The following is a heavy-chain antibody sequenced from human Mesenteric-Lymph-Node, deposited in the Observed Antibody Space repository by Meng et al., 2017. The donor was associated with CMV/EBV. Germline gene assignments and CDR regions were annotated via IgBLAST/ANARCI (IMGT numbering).Heavy chain of an antibody. CDR2: INAGNGNT. D-gene: IGHD1-26*01. CDR3: ARDRGGWELLGSYDAFDI. Sequence: TFSHFAMHWVRQAPGQRLEWMGWINAGNGNTKYSQKFQGRVTITRDTSASTAYMELSSLRSEDTAVYYCARDRGGWELLGSYDAFDIWGQGTMVPSPQ. V-gene: IGHV1-3*01. J-gene: IGHJ3*02. CDR1: TFSHFA.